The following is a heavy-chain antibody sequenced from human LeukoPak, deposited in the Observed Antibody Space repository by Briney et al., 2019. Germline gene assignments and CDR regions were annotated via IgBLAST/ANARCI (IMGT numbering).Heavy chain of an antibody. Sequence: SETLSLTCTVSGGSISSYYWSWIRQPPGKGLEWIGYIYYSGSTNYNPSLKSRVTISVDTSKNQFSLKLSSVTAADTAVYYCAGAVVTSGVAFDIWGQGTMVTVSS. CDR2: IYYSGST. D-gene: IGHD6-6*01. CDR1: GGSISSYY. V-gene: IGHV4-59*01. J-gene: IGHJ3*02. CDR3: AGAVVTSGVAFDI.